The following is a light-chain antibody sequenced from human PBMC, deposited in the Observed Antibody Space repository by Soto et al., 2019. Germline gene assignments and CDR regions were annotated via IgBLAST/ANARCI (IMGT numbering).Light chain of an antibody. CDR3: SSYTNSRTLV. CDR1: SNDIGEYNY. J-gene: IGLJ1*01. Sequence: QSALTQPASVSGSPGQSVTISCAGSSNDIGEYNYVSWYQQHPGEAPKVVIYEVSSRPSGSSNRFSGSKSGNTASLTISGLQAEDEADYYCSSYTNSRTLVFGTGTKVTV. CDR2: EVS. V-gene: IGLV2-14*01.